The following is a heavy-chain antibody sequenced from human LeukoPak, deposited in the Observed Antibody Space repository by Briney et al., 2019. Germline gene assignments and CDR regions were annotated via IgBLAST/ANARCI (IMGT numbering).Heavy chain of an antibody. CDR3: ARDHRGIAAAGTGPIYYYYYYMDV. V-gene: IGHV3-21*01. D-gene: IGHD6-13*01. J-gene: IGHJ6*03. CDR2: ISSSSSYI. CDR1: GFTFSSYN. Sequence: PGGSLRLSCAASGFTFSSYNMNWVRKAPGKGLVWVSSISSSSSYIYYADSVKGRFTISRDNAKNSLYLQMNSLRAEDTAVYYCARDHRGIAAAGTGPIYYYYYYMDVWGKGTTVTISS.